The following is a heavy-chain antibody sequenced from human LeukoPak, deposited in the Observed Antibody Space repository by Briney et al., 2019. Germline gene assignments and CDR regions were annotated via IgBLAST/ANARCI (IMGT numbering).Heavy chain of an antibody. D-gene: IGHD2-2*01. V-gene: IGHV3-74*01. Sequence: GGSLRLSCAASGFTFSNYWVHCVRQAPGKGLVWVSRINPDGSNTRYADFVNGRFTLSRDDAKHTVYLQMNSLRDEDTAVYYCARGLPATANSFDYWGQGTLVTVSS. CDR2: INPDGSNT. J-gene: IGHJ4*02. CDR3: ARGLPATANSFDY. CDR1: GFTFSNYW.